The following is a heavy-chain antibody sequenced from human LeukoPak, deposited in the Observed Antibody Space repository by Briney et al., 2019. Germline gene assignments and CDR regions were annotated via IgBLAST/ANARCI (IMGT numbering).Heavy chain of an antibody. CDR3: ARDQAVADPPIDP. CDR2: IIPIFGTA. J-gene: IGHJ5*02. D-gene: IGHD6-19*01. Sequence: SVKVSCKASGYTFTSYYMHWVRQAPGQGLEWMGGIIPIFGTANYAQKFQGRVTITADESTSTAYMELSSLRSEDTAVYYCARDQAVADPPIDPWGQGTLVTVSS. V-gene: IGHV1-69*13. CDR1: GYTFTSYY.